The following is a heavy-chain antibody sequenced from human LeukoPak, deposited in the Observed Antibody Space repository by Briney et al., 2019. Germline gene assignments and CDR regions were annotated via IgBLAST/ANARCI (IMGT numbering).Heavy chain of an antibody. CDR2: IYYSGST. J-gene: IGHJ5*02. CDR3: ASLGYCSGGSCSSNWLDP. V-gene: IGHV4-61*01. Sequence: SETLSLTCLVSGGSVSSGSYYWSWIRPPPGKGLDWIGYIYYSGSTNYNPSLKSRVTITVDTSKNQFSLKLRSVTASDTAVYYCASLGYCSGGSCSSNWLDPWGQGTLVTVSS. CDR1: GGSVSSGSYY. D-gene: IGHD2-15*01.